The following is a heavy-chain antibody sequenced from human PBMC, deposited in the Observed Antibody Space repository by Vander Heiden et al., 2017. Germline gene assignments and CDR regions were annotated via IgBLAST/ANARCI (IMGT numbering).Heavy chain of an antibody. J-gene: IGHJ6*02. V-gene: IGHV3-11*01. Sequence: QVQLVESGGGLVKPGGSLRLSCAASGFTFSDSSMTWIRQATGKGLEWISYITPSGNTVHDADSVKGRFTISRDNAKNSLFLQMDSLRAEDTAVYYCARDLSTSSWDSYYGMDVWGQGTTVTVSS. CDR2: ITPSGNTV. D-gene: IGHD6-19*01. CDR1: GFTFSDSS. CDR3: ARDLSTSSWDSYYGMDV.